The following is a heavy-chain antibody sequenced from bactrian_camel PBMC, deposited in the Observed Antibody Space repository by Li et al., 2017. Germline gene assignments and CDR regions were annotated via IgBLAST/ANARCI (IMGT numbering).Heavy chain of an antibody. D-gene: IGHD2*01. V-gene: IGHV3S1*01. J-gene: IGHJ4*01. CDR2: IYSGDGTT. CDR1: ADTYQFNC. Sequence: HVQLVESGGGSVQAGGSLRLSCAASADTYQFNCFGWFRQAPGKEREGVANIYSGDGTTYYADSVKGRFTISRDNARNTLYLRLNSLKTEDTAMYYCAQGWDYTGYLRSKGTQVTVS.